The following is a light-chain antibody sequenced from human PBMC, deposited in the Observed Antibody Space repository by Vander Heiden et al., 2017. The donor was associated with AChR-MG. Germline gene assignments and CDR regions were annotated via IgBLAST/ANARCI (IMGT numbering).Light chain of an antibody. CDR2: LGS. Sequence: IEMTPSPLSLPVTPGEPAAISCRSSQSLLHSDGYNYLDWYLQTPGESPQLLIYLGSNRASGVPDSCSSSGSGTDFTLKISRVEAEDVGDYYCMQALQTPPTFGGGTKVEIK. J-gene: IGKJ4*01. CDR3: MQALQTPPT. CDR1: QSLLHSDGYNY. V-gene: IGKV2-28*01.